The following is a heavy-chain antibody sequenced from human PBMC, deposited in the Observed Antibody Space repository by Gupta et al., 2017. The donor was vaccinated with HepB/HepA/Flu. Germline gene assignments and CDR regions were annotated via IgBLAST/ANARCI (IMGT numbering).Heavy chain of an antibody. J-gene: IGHJ6*02. CDR2: SYYSGST. CDR3: ASQQWLVLLDYYYGMDV. D-gene: IGHD6-19*01. CDR1: GGSISSSSYY. Sequence: QLQLQESGPGLVKPSETLSLTCTVSGGSISSSSYYWGWIRQPPGKGLEWIGGSYYSGSTYYNPSLKSRVTISVDTSKNQVSLKLSSVTAADTAVYYCASQQWLVLLDYYYGMDVWGQGTTVTVSS. V-gene: IGHV4-39*01.